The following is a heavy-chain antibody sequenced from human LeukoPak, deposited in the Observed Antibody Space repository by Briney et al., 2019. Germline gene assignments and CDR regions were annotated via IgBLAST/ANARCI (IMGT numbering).Heavy chain of an antibody. J-gene: IGHJ6*02. CDR1: GFTFSSYA. Sequence: GGSLRLSCAASGFTFSSYAMHWVRQAPAKGLEWVAVISYDGSNKYYADSVKGRFTISRDNSKNTLYLQMNSLRAEDTAVYYCARGPGTYYYYYGMDVWGQGTTVTVSS. V-gene: IGHV3-30*04. D-gene: IGHD1/OR15-1a*01. CDR2: ISYDGSNK. CDR3: ARGPGTYYYYYGMDV.